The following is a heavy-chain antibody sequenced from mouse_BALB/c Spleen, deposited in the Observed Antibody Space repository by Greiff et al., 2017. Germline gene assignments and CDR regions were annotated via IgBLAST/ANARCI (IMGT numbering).Heavy chain of an antibody. V-gene: IGHV5-15*02. CDR2: ISNLAYSI. CDR3: ARGDGYSPYAMDY. J-gene: IGHJ4*01. D-gene: IGHD2-3*01. Sequence: DVQLVESGGGLVQPGGSRKLSCAASGFTFSDYGMAWVRQAPGKGPEWVAFISNLAYSIYYADTVTGRFTISRENAKNTLYLEMSSLRSEDTAMYYCARGDGYSPYAMDYWGQGTSVTVSS. CDR1: GFTFSDYG.